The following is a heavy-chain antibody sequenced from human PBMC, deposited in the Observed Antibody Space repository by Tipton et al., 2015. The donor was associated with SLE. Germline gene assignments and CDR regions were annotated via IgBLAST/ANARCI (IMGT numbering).Heavy chain of an antibody. D-gene: IGHD3-10*01. CDR3: ARDLGRRGAFDI. J-gene: IGHJ3*02. CDR1: GFTFSDYY. Sequence: SLRLSCAVSGFTFSDYYMSWIRLAPGKGLEWIAYITNTGTTVFYADSVKGRLTISRYNARNSLYLQMNSLRAEDTAVYYCARDLGRRGAFDIWGQGTMVTVSS. V-gene: IGHV3-11*01. CDR2: ITNTGTTV.